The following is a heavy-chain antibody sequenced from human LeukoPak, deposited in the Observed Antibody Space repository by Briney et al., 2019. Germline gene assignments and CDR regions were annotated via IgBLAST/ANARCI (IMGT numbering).Heavy chain of an antibody. V-gene: IGHV4-39*07. D-gene: IGHD3-22*01. J-gene: IGHJ5*02. CDR2: INHSGST. CDR1: GGSISSSSYY. Sequence: SETLSLTCTVSGGSISSSSYYWSWIRQPPGKGLEWIGEINHSGSTNYNPSLKSRVTISVDTSKNQFSLKLSSVTAADTAVYYCARGRRNYYDSSGYGKNNWFDPWGQGTLVTASS. CDR3: ARGRRNYYDSSGYGKNNWFDP.